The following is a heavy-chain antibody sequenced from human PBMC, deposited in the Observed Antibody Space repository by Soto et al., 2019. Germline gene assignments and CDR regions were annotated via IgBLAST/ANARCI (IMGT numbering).Heavy chain of an antibody. CDR1: GYTFTSYG. CDR2: ISAYNGNT. CDR3: AMDQDYVAVAGRIDY. J-gene: IGHJ4*02. V-gene: IGHV1-18*01. D-gene: IGHD6-19*01. Sequence: ASVKVSCKASGYTFTSYGISWVRQAPGQGLEWMGWISAYNGNTNYAQKLQGRVTMTTDTSTSTAYMELRSLRSDDTAVYYCAMDQDYVAVAGRIDYWGEGTLVTVS.